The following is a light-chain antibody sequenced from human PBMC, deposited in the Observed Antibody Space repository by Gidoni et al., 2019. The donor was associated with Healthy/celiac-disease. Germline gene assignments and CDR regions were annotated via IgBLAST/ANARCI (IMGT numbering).Light chain of an antibody. CDR3: QEYCSTPWT. Sequence: IMITQSPDALTVSLGERATINRKSSQSVLSSSNTTNYLAWHQQKPGQPPKLLIYWASTREAGGHDRVSGSASGTDFTLTISILHAEDVVVYFCQEYCSTPWTFGQGTKVEIK. V-gene: IGKV4-1*01. J-gene: IGKJ1*01. CDR2: WAS. CDR1: QSVLSSSNTTNY.